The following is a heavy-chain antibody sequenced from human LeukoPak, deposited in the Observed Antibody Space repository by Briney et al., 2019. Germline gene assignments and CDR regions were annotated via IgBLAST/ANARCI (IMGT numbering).Heavy chain of an antibody. Sequence: GGSLRLSCAASRFTSSSYWMNWARQAPGKGLEWVASINHNGNVNYYVDSVKGRFTISRDNSKNTLYLQMNSLRAEDTAVYYCARDFSGTPGYWGQGTLVTVSS. J-gene: IGHJ4*02. CDR1: RFTSSSYW. V-gene: IGHV3-7*01. D-gene: IGHD2-2*01. CDR2: INHNGNVN. CDR3: ARDFSGTPGY.